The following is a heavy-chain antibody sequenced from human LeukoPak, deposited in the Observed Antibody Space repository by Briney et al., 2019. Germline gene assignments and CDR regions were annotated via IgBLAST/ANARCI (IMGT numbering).Heavy chain of an antibody. V-gene: IGHV4-39*01. CDR2: IYYSGRT. J-gene: IGHJ1*01. CDR3: ARRRYYDGSGYLE. D-gene: IGHD3-22*01. Sequence: SETLPLTCSVSGDSVSRSDSYWDWIRQPPGKGLEWIGTIYYSGRTYYSPSLKSRVTLSVDTSSNQFSLNLRSVTAADTAVYYCARRRYYDGSGYLEWGQGTLLSVSS. CDR1: GDSVSRSDSY.